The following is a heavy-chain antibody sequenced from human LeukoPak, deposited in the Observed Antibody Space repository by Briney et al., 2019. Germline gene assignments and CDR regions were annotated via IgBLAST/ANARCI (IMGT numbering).Heavy chain of an antibody. CDR2: ISGSGGNT. J-gene: IGHJ4*02. D-gene: IGHD2/OR15-2a*01. V-gene: IGHV3-23*01. CDR1: GFTFSSYA. Sequence: GGSLRLSCVASGFTFSSYAMSWVRQATGRGPEWVSTISGSGGNTYYADSVKGRFTISRHNSKNTLYLQMNSLRAEDTAMYYCARHASTHYFDSWGQGTLVTVSS. CDR3: ARHASTHYFDS.